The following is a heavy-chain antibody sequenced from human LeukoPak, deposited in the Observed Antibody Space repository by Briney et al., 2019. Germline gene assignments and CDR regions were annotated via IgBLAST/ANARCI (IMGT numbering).Heavy chain of an antibody. V-gene: IGHV5-51*01. CDR1: GYSFTSYW. Sequence: GESLKISCQGSGYSFTSYWIGWVRQMPGKGLEWMGIIYPGDSDTRYSPSFQGQVTISADKSISTAYLQWSSLKASDTAMYYCARHIAAASTGSDYWGQGTLVTVSS. CDR2: IYPGDSDT. CDR3: ARHIAAASTGSDY. J-gene: IGHJ4*02. D-gene: IGHD6-13*01.